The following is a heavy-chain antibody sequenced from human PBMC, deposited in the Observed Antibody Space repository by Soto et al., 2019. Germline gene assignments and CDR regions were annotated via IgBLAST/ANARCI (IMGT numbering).Heavy chain of an antibody. CDR2: IYYSGST. CDR1: GGSISSGDHY. Sequence: PSETLSLTCTVSGGSISSGDHYWSWIRQPPVKGLEWIGYIYYSGSTYYNPSLKSRVTISVDTSKNQFSLKLSSVTAADTAVYYCARACVLVVAAPANWFDSWCQRILVNVSS. J-gene: IGHJ5*01. V-gene: IGHV4-30-4*01. CDR3: ARACVLVVAAPANWFDS. D-gene: IGHD2-15*01.